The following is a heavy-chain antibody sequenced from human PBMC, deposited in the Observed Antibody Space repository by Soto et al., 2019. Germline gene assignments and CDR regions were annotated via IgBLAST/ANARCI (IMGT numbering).Heavy chain of an antibody. V-gene: IGHV3-21*01. CDR2: ISSSSSYI. D-gene: IGHD3-10*01. CDR3: ARDRGSGSYFFDY. Sequence: GGSLRLSCAASGFTFSSYSMNWVRQAPGKGLEWVSSISSSSSYIYYADSVKGRFTISRDNAKNSLYLQMNSLRAEDTAVYYCARDRGSGSYFFDYWGQGTLVTVSS. J-gene: IGHJ4*02. CDR1: GFTFSSYS.